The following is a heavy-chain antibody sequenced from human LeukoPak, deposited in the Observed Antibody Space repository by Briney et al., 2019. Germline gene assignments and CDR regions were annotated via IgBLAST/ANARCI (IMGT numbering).Heavy chain of an antibody. CDR1: GGTFSSYT. Sequence: ASVKVSCKASGGTFSSYTISWVRQAPGQGLEWMGIINPSGGSTSYAQKFQGRVTMTRDTSTSTVYMELSSLRSEDTAVYYCARLGLPAAYFDYWGQGTLVTVSS. J-gene: IGHJ4*02. D-gene: IGHD2-2*01. CDR2: INPSGGST. V-gene: IGHV1-46*01. CDR3: ARLGLPAAYFDY.